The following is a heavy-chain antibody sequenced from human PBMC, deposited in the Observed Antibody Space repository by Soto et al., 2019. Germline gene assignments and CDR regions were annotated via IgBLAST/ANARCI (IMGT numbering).Heavy chain of an antibody. CDR2: INPDNGNT. J-gene: IGHJ5*02. Sequence: ASVNVSFKAAGYTFTRYTMNWVRQAPGQRLEWMGWINPDNGNTKSSQKFQDRVIITRDTSASTAYMDLSSLRSEDTAVYYCARGIATGQLDPWGQGTLVTVS. V-gene: IGHV1-3*01. D-gene: IGHD2-15*01. CDR1: GYTFTRYT. CDR3: ARGIATGQLDP.